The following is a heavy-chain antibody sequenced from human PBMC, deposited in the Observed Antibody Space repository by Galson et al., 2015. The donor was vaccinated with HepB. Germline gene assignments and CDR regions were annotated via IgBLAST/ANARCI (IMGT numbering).Heavy chain of an antibody. CDR3: AGLVIMAASPAWFDS. D-gene: IGHD2-21*01. CDR1: GGSINSGDYY. CDR2: IYSSGNT. Sequence: TLSLTCAVSGGSINSGDYYWSWIRQSPGKGLEWIGHIYSSGNTYYNPSYNPSLQSRVTVSVDTSKSQFSLKVRSVTAADTAVYYCAGLVIMAASPAWFDSWGQGTLVTVSS. V-gene: IGHV4-30-4*01. J-gene: IGHJ5*01.